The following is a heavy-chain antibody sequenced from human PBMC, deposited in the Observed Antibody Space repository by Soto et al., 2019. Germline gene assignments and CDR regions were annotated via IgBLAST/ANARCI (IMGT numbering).Heavy chain of an antibody. CDR3: ARGGDYYDSSGYLAY. D-gene: IGHD3-22*01. CDR2: INPNSGGT. CDR1: GYTFTGYY. J-gene: IGHJ4*02. Sequence: ASVKVSCKASGYTFTGYYMHWVRQAPGQGLEWMGWINPNSGGTNYAQKFQGWVTMTRDTSISTAYMELSRLRSDDTAVYYCARGGDYYDSSGYLAYWGQGTLVTVSS. V-gene: IGHV1-2*04.